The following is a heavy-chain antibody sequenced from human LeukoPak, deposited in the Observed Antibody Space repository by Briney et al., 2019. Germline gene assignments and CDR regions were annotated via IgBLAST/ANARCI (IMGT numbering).Heavy chain of an antibody. CDR1: GFTVSSNY. CDR3: ARDVKTYYYGSGSHYYYYYYMDV. Sequence: QPGGSLRLSCAASGFTVSSNYMSWVRQAPGKGLEWVSVIYSGGSTYYADSVKGRFTISRDNSKNTLYLQMNSLRAEDTAVYYRARDVKTYYYGSGSHYYYYYYMDVWGKGTTVTISS. CDR2: IYSGGST. J-gene: IGHJ6*03. D-gene: IGHD3-10*01. V-gene: IGHV3-53*01.